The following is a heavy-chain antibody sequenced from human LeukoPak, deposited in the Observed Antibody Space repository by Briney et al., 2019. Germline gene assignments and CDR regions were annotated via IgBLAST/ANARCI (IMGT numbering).Heavy chain of an antibody. CDR3: AKDYHPPMVGALDY. D-gene: IGHD1-26*01. Sequence: GGSLRLSCAASGFTFSRFGMHWVRQAPGQGLEWVAFILYDGTKKYYADSVKGRFTISRDNSRNTLSLQMNSLRVEDMAVYYCAKDYHPPMVGALDYWGQGTLVTVSS. J-gene: IGHJ4*02. V-gene: IGHV3-30*02. CDR2: ILYDGTKK. CDR1: GFTFSRFG.